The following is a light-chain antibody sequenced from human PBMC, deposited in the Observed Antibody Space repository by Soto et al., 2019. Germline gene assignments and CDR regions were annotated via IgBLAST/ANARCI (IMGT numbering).Light chain of an antibody. J-gene: IGLJ1*01. CDR1: SSDVGGYNY. Sequence: QSALTQPASVSGSPGQSITISCTGTSSDVGGYNYVSWYQQHPGKAPKLMIYGVSHRPSGVSNRFSGSKSGNTASLTISGLQAEDEADYYCNSYTGSSYVFGTGTKVTVL. V-gene: IGLV2-14*01. CDR2: GVS. CDR3: NSYTGSSYV.